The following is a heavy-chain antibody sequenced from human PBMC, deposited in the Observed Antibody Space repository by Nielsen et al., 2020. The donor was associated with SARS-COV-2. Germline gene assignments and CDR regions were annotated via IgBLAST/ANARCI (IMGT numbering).Heavy chain of an antibody. V-gene: IGHV3-23*01. CDR2: ISGSGGST. D-gene: IGHD5-18*01. J-gene: IGHJ5*02. CDR1: GFTFSSYA. CDR3: AKIRGKYTAMVWGWFDP. Sequence: GGSLRLSCAASGFTFSSYAMSWVRQAPGKGLEWVSAISGSGGSTYYADSVKGRFTISRDNSKNTLYLQMNSLRAEDTAVYYCAKIRGKYTAMVWGWFDPWDQGTLVTVSS.